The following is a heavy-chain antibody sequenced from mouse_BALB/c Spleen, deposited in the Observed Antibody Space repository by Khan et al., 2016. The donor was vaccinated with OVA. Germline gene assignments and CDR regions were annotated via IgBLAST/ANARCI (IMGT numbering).Heavy chain of an antibody. CDR1: GFTFSNYG. CDR2: ITNGGSYT. D-gene: IGHD2-2*01. CDR3: ARRGYAEAWFAY. J-gene: IGHJ3*01. Sequence: EVQLVESGGDLVKPGGSLKLSCAASGFTFSNYGMSWGRQTPDKRLEGGATITNGGSYTNYTESVKGRFTISSDNAKNTLYLQLSSLQSEDTAMYYCARRGYAEAWFAYWGKGTLVTVSA. V-gene: IGHV5-6*01.